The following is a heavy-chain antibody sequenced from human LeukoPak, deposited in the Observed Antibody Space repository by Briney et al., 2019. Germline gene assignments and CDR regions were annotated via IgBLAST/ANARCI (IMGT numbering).Heavy chain of an antibody. D-gene: IGHD6-13*01. Sequence: SETLSLTCTVSGGSISSYYWSWIRQPPGKGLEWIGYIYYSGSTNYNPSLKSRVTISVHTSKNQFSLKLNSVTAADTAVYYCARALYSSSGVYYYCMDVWGKGTTVTVSS. CDR2: IYYSGST. J-gene: IGHJ6*03. CDR3: ARALYSSSGVYYYCMDV. V-gene: IGHV4-59*01. CDR1: GGSISSYY.